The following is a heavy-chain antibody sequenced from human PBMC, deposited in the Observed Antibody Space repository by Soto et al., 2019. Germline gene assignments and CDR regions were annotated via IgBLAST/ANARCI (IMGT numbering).Heavy chain of an antibody. J-gene: IGHJ4*02. D-gene: IGHD2-15*01. CDR1: GFTFSNYA. V-gene: IGHV3-30-3*01. CDR2: ISYGGSNK. CDR3: ASSYCSGGSCHIDY. Sequence: GGSLRLSCAASGFTFSNYAMHWIRQAPGKGLEWVSVISYGGSNKYYADSVKGRFTISRDNSKNTLYLQMNSLRAEDTAVYYCASSYCSGGSCHIDYWGRGTLVTVSS.